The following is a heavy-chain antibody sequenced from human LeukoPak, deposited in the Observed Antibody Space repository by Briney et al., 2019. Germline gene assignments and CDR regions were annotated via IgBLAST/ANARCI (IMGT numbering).Heavy chain of an antibody. CDR3: ARCVEEYHLSMDV. CDR1: GGSISNYY. CDR2: IYSSGHT. D-gene: IGHD2-2*01. Sequence: KSSETLSLTCTVSGGSISNYYWSWIRQPPGKGLEWIGYIYSSGHTNYNPSLKNRDTISVDTSKNQFSLNLTSVTAADTAVYYCARCVEEYHLSMDVWGQGTRSPSP. V-gene: IGHV4-59*08. J-gene: IGHJ6*02.